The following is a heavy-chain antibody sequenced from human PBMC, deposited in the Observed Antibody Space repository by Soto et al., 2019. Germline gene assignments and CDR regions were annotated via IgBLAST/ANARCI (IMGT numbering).Heavy chain of an antibody. Sequence: PSETLSLTCAAYGGSFSGYYWSWIRQPPGKGLEWIGEINDRGHSIYNPSLKSRVTLSLDSSQNHFSLKLSSVTAADTAVYYCARGAGRWQQLGFFDYWGQGTLVTVS. J-gene: IGHJ4*02. V-gene: IGHV4-34*01. CDR1: GGSFSGYY. CDR3: ARGAGRWQQLGFFDY. CDR2: INDRGHS. D-gene: IGHD3-3*02.